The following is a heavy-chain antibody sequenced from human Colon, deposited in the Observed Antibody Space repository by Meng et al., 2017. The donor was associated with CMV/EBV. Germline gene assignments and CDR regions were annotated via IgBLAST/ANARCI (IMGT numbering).Heavy chain of an antibody. V-gene: IGHV1-18*04. CDR3: ARDGVQGVADY. J-gene: IGHJ4*02. CDR1: GYTFTGFY. Sequence: ASVKVSCKTSGYTFTGFYLHWVRQAPGQGLEWMGWISAYNGNTNYAQKLQGRVTMTTDTSTSTAYMELRSLRSDDTAVYYCARDGVQGVADYWGQGTLVTVSS. D-gene: IGHD6-13*01. CDR2: ISAYNGNT.